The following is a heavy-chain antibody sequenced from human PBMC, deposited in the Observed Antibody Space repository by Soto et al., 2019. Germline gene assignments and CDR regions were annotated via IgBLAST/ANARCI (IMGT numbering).Heavy chain of an antibody. V-gene: IGHV3-23*01. Sequence: GWSLRLSFAASGFTFSNFAMHWVRQAPGKGLEWVSSLSASGDRTDYVDSVKGRFAISRDNSKNMVYLQMSSLRSEDTAVYYCVPLNWNHPANFDYWGQGTQVTVSS. CDR3: VPLNWNHPANFDY. D-gene: IGHD1-1*01. CDR1: GFTFSNFA. CDR2: LSASGDRT. J-gene: IGHJ4*02.